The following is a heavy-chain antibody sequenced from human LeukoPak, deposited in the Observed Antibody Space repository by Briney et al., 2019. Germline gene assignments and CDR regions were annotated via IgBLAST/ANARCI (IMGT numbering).Heavy chain of an antibody. V-gene: IGHV5-10-1*01. CDR1: GYSFSSYW. D-gene: IGHD3-22*01. J-gene: IGHJ4*02. CDR2: IDPSDSYT. Sequence: GESLKISCKGSGYSFSSYWIGWVRQMPGKGLEWMGSIDPSDSYTNCSPSFQGHVTISTDKSISTAYLQWSSLRASDTAMYYCARNRYYYDFSGYYVDYWGQGTLVTVSS. CDR3: ARNRYYYDFSGYYVDY.